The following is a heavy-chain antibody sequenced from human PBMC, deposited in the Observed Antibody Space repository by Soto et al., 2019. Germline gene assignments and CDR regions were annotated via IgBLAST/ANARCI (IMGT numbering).Heavy chain of an antibody. CDR2: IYYSGHT. CDR1: GGSISNGHDY. J-gene: IGHJ6*02. Sequence: SETLSLTCTVSGGSISNGHDYWTWIRQHPGKGLEWIGYIYYSGHTYYNPSLESRLTMSVDTSKNQFSLKLSSVTAADTAVYYCARDRGDTPMVPGIYYGMDVWGQGTTVTVSS. D-gene: IGHD5-18*01. CDR3: ARDRGDTPMVPGIYYGMDV. V-gene: IGHV4-31*03.